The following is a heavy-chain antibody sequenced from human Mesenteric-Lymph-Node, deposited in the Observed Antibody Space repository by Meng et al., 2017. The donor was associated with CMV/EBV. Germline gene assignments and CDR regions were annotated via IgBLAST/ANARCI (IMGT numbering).Heavy chain of an antibody. J-gene: IGHJ6*01. CDR1: GDNISRYW. CDR2: TNPHNPDT. D-gene: IGHD2-2*01. Sequence: GESLKISCKGYGDNISRYWSGWVRQRPGKGLEWMGMTNPHNPDTKYSPSFQGQITIAADKSSSTAYLHRSSLKDSDTDMYYCARRQTYGSSLYGLDVWGQGTMVTVSS. V-gene: IGHV5-51*01. CDR3: ARRQTYGSSLYGLDV.